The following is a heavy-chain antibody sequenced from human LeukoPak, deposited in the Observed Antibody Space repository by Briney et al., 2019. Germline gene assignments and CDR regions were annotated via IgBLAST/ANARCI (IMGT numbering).Heavy chain of an antibody. CDR1: GFTFDDYA. J-gene: IGHJ4*02. V-gene: IGHV3-9*01. Sequence: PGGSLRLSCAASGFTFDDYAMHWVRQAPGKGLEWVSGISGNSGSIGYADSVKGRFTISRDNAKNSLYLQMNSLRAEDTALYYCAKASFFYDSSGYYYFDYWGQGTLVTVSS. CDR2: ISGNSGSI. D-gene: IGHD3-22*01. CDR3: AKASFFYDSSGYYYFDY.